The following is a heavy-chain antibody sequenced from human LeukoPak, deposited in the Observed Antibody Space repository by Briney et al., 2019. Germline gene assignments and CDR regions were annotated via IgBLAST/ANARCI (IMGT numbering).Heavy chain of an antibody. CDR3: ARELSIPSSSSTANWFDP. CDR1: GDSINSSY. J-gene: IGHJ5*02. D-gene: IGHD6-6*01. Sequence: SETLSLTCTVSGDSINSSYWGWIRQPPGKGLEWIGYISDSGSTYYNPSLKSRVTMSVDTSKNQFSLKLSSVTAADTAVYYCARELSIPSSSSTANWFDPWGQGTLVTVSS. V-gene: IGHV4-59*12. CDR2: ISDSGST.